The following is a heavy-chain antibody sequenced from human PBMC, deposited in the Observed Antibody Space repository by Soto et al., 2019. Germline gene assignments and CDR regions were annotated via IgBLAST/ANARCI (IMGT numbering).Heavy chain of an antibody. CDR1: EYTFTGYY. CDR2: INPNSGGT. CDR3: ARDRLEGYSSSYHYSYYGMDG. J-gene: IGHJ6*02. D-gene: IGHD6-6*01. Sequence: GASVKVSCKASEYTFTGYYMHWVRQAPGQGLEWMGWINPNSGGTNYAQKFQGWVTMTRDTSISTAYMELSRLRSDDTAVYYCARDRLEGYSSSYHYSYYGMDGCGPGPTVTVSS. V-gene: IGHV1-2*04.